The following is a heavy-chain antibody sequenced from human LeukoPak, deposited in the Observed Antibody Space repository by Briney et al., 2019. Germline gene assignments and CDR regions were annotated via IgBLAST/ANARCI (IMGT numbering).Heavy chain of an antibody. V-gene: IGHV3-30*04. Sequence: PGGSLRLSCAAPGFTFSLYTMHWVRQAPGKGLEWVAVISYDGSDKYYADSVKGRFTISRDNSKNTLYLQVNNLRPEDTALYYCAKSDTYNWNDGVDYWGQGTLVTVSS. CDR1: GFTFSLYT. D-gene: IGHD1-20*01. CDR2: ISYDGSDK. CDR3: AKSDTYNWNDGVDY. J-gene: IGHJ4*02.